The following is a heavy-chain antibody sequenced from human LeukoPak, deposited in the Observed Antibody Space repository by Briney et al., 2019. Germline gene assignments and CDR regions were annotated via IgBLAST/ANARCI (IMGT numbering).Heavy chain of an antibody. V-gene: IGHV4-34*01. CDR2: INHSGST. Sequence: SETLSLPCAVYGGSFSGYYWSWIRPPPGKGLEWIGEINHSGSTNYNPSLKSRVTISVDTSKNQFSLKLSSVTAADTAVYYCARARGIVVVVAEDCYFDYWGQGTLVAVAS. J-gene: IGHJ4*02. CDR1: GGSFSGYY. CDR3: ARARGIVVVVAEDCYFDY. D-gene: IGHD2-15*01.